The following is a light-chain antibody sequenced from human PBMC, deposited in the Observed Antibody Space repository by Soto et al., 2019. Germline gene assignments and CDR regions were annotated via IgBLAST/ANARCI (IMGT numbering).Light chain of an antibody. Sequence: QAVVTQPPSASGTPGQRVTISCSGSSSNIGTNYVYWYQQLPGTAPKLLIYSNNQRPSGVPDRFSGSKSGTSASLAISGLRSEDEADYYCAAFDDSLRAWVFGGGTKLTVL. CDR1: SSNIGTNY. CDR2: SNN. J-gene: IGLJ3*02. CDR3: AAFDDSLRAWV. V-gene: IGLV1-47*02.